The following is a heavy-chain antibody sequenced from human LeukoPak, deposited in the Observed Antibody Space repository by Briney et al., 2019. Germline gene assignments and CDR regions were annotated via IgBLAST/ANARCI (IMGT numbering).Heavy chain of an antibody. Sequence: LSLTCAVYGGSFSGYYWSWVRQAPGKGLEWVAVISYDGSNKYYADSVKGRFTISRDNSKNTLYLQMNSLRAEDTAVYYCARTVTSTGFDPWGQGTLVTVSS. D-gene: IGHD4-17*01. V-gene: IGHV3-30-3*01. CDR3: ARTVTSTGFDP. J-gene: IGHJ5*02. CDR1: GGSFSGYY. CDR2: ISYDGSNK.